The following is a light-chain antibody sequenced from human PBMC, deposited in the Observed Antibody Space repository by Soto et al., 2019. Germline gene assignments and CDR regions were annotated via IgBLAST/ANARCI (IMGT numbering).Light chain of an antibody. Sequence: DIVMTQSPATLSVSPGEGATLSCRASQSVHSALAWYQQRPGQTPRLLIYDASTRATGIPDRFSGGGSGTEFTLTISSLQSEDFAIYYCQQYGTWPPLTFGGGTQVEI. CDR2: DAS. J-gene: IGKJ4*01. CDR3: QQYGTWPPLT. CDR1: QSVHSA. V-gene: IGKV3-15*01.